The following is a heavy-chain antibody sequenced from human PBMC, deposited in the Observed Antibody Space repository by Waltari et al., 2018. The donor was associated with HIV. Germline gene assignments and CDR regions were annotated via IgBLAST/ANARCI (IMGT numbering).Heavy chain of an antibody. Sequence: EVQLVESGGGLVQPGGSLRLSCAASGFTFRSYWMQWVRQAPGKGLVCVSCISSDGSTTNYADSVKGRLTISRDNAKNTLYLQMNSLRADDTAVYYCARENTMTYYDALDIWGQGTMVTVSS. CDR3: ARENTMTYYDALDI. V-gene: IGHV3-74*01. D-gene: IGHD4-17*01. CDR2: ISSDGSTT. CDR1: GFTFRSYW. J-gene: IGHJ3*02.